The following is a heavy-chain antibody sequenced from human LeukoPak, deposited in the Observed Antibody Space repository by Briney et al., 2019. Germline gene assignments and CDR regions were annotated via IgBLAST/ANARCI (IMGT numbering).Heavy chain of an antibody. CDR1: GYTFTGYY. Sequence: ASVKVSCKASGYTFTGYYMHWVRQASGQGLEWMGRINPNSGGTNYAQKFQGRVTMTRDTSISTAYMELSRLRSDDTAVYYCARDTTAMANDYWGQGTLVTVSS. V-gene: IGHV1-2*06. CDR2: INPNSGGT. J-gene: IGHJ4*02. D-gene: IGHD5-18*01. CDR3: ARDTTAMANDY.